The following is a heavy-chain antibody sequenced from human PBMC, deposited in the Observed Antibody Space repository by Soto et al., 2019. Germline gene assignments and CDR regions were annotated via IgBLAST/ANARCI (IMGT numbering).Heavy chain of an antibody. CDR2: IKPDGNEK. CDR3: ARSFIPRHAGFDI. J-gene: IGHJ3*02. D-gene: IGHD2-2*02. Sequence: EVQLLESGGNLVQPGGSLRLSCAASGFTFSTDWMSWCRQAPGQGLEWVAHIKPDGNEKYYLDSVKGRVTISRDNAKNRLSRQMNSLRVEDTALYDCARSFIPRHAGFDIWGQGTMVTVS. CDR1: GFTFSTDW. V-gene: IGHV3-7*01.